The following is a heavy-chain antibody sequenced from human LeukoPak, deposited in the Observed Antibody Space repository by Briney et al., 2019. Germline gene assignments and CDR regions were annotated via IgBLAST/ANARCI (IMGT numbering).Heavy chain of an antibody. D-gene: IGHD1-14*01. Sequence: SETLSLTCTVSGGSISSGDYYWSWIRQPPGKGLEWIGYIYYSGSTYYNPSLKSRVTISVDTSKNQFSLKLSFVTAADTAVYYCARAEWAAVDYWGQGTLVTVSS. J-gene: IGHJ4*02. CDR3: ARAEWAAVDY. CDR1: GGSISSGDYY. V-gene: IGHV4-30-4*08. CDR2: IYYSGST.